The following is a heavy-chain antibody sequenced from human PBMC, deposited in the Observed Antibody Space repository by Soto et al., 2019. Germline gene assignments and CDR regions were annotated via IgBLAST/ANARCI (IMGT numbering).Heavy chain of an antibody. V-gene: IGHV3-23*01. CDR3: VTHSLNY. CDR2: SGGSDLST. D-gene: IGHD3-16*02. J-gene: IGHJ4*02. Sequence: EVQLLESGGGLVQPGGSLRLSCAVSGLTFSRLDLSWVRQPPGKGMEWVSASGGSDLSTHYVDSVKGRFTISRDSSKNTLYLQMNSLSAEDTAVYYCVTHSLNYWGQGTLVTVSS. CDR1: GLTFSRLD.